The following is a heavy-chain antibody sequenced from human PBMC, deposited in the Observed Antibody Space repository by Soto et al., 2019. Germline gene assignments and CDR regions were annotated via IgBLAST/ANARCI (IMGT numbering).Heavy chain of an antibody. J-gene: IGHJ4*02. D-gene: IGHD6-6*01. CDR2: IYPDDSDT. Sequence: PGESLKISCNGSGYSFTTYWIGWVRQMPGKGLEWMGIIYPDDSDTRYSPSFQGQVTISADKSINTAYLQWSSLKASDSAMYYCARPGLTASSSFDYWGQGTLVTVSS. CDR1: GYSFTTYW. V-gene: IGHV5-51*01. CDR3: ARPGLTASSSFDY.